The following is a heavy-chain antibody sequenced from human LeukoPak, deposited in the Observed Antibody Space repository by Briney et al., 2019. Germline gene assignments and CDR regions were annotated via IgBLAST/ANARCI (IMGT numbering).Heavy chain of an antibody. CDR1: GYSFTSYW. V-gene: IGHV5-51*01. Sequence: GESLKISCKGSGYSFTSYWIGWVRQTPGKGLEWMGFIYSDESLIRYSPSFEGQVTISADNSINTASLQWNSLKASDTAMYYCGRYGLSGNGYTSYFYYGMDFWGPGTAVTVSS. CDR2: IYSDESLI. D-gene: IGHD5-24*01. J-gene: IGHJ6*02. CDR3: GRYGLSGNGYTSYFYYGMDF.